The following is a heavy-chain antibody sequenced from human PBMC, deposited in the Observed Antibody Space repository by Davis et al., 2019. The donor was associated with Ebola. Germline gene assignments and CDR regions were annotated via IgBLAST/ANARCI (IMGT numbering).Heavy chain of an antibody. CDR2: ISSSSSYT. D-gene: IGHD3-22*01. CDR3: ARGYYDSSGYYDY. J-gene: IGHJ4*02. Sequence: GESLKISCAASGFTFSSYSMNWVRQAPGKGLEWVSYISSSSSYTNYADSVKGRFTISRDNAKNSLYLQMNSLRAEDTAVYYCARGYYDSSGYYDYWGQGTLVTVSS. V-gene: IGHV3-21*05. CDR1: GFTFSSYS.